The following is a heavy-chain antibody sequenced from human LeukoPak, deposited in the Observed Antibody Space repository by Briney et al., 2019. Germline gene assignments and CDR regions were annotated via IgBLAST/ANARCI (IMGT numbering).Heavy chain of an antibody. D-gene: IGHD2-15*01. CDR1: GGTFSSYA. Sequence: ASVKVSCKASGGTFSSYAISWVRQAPGQGLEWMGRINPNSGGTNYAQKFQGRVTMTRDTSISTAYMELSRLRSDDTAVYYCARDLGGYCSGGSCYSTAGGWFDPWGQGTLVTVSS. CDR3: ARDLGGYCSGGSCYSTAGGWFDP. CDR2: INPNSGGT. J-gene: IGHJ5*01. V-gene: IGHV1-2*06.